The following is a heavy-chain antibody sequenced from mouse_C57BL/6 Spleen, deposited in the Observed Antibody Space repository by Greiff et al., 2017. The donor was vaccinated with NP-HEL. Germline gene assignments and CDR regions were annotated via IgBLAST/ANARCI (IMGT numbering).Heavy chain of an antibody. Sequence: VQLQQPGAELVKPGASVKLSCKASGYTFTSYWMHWVKQRPGRGLEWIGRIDPNRGGTKYNEKFKSKATLTVDKPSSTAYMHLNCLTSEDSAVYYCARSRTYYDMDYWGQGTSVTVSS. CDR2: IDPNRGGT. V-gene: IGHV1-62-3*01. J-gene: IGHJ4*01. CDR1: GYTFTSYW. CDR3: ARSRTYYDMDY.